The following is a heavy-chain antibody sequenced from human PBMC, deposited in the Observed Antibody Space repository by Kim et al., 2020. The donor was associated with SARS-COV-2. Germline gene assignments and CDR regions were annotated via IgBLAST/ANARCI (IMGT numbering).Heavy chain of an antibody. D-gene: IGHD3-10*01. CDR2: IYWDDDK. Sequence: SGPTLVKPTLTLTLTCTFSGFSLTINRVGVAWIRQPPGKALEWLALIYWDDDKRYSPSLETRLTLTKDTSKNQVVLTMTNMDTVDTATYYCAYYGSGTYSDPFYDRFYSYWGQGILVTVSS. CDR1: GFSLTINRVG. CDR3: AYYGSGTYSDPFYDRFYSY. V-gene: IGHV2-5*02. J-gene: IGHJ4*02.